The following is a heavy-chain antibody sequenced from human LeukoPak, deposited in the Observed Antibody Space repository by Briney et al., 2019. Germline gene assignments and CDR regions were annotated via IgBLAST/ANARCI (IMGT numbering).Heavy chain of an antibody. D-gene: IGHD1-26*01. CDR3: ARGGFYRYSGTSGDY. CDR2: IRQDGSET. J-gene: IGHJ4*02. V-gene: IGHV3-7*01. CDR1: GFIFSNYW. Sequence: GSLRLSCPASGFIFSNYWMQWVRQAPGKGLEWVANIRQDGSETYYVDSVKGRFTISRDNAKNSLYLQMNSLRAEDTAVYYCARGGFYRYSGTSGDYWGQGSQVTVSS.